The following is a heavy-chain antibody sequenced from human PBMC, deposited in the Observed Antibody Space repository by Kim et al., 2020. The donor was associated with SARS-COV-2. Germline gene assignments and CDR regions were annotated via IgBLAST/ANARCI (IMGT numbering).Heavy chain of an antibody. V-gene: IGHV4-34*01. J-gene: IGHJ4*02. Sequence: STNYNRSLKSRVTTSVDTSKIQFSLKLSSVTAADTAVYYCARSRGDFDYWGQGTMVTVSS. CDR3: ARSRGDFDY. CDR2: ST. D-gene: IGHD1-26*01.